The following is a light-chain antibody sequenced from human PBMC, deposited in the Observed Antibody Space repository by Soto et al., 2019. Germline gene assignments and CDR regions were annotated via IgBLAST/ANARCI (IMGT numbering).Light chain of an antibody. V-gene: IGKV3-15*01. J-gene: IGKJ2*01. CDR2: SAS. CDR3: QQGHNWPLT. Sequence: EIVMTQSPATLSVSPGERATLSCRASQSISTELAWYQQKPGQPPRLLIYSASTRATGVPARFTGSGSGSEFSRTSSVLQSEDFTVYDCQQGHNWPLTFCQGTRLEI. CDR1: QSISTE.